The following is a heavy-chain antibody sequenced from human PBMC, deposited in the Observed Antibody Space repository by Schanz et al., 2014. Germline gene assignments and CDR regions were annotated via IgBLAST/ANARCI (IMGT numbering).Heavy chain of an antibody. CDR1: GFTFSSYW. CDR2: VHPGGST. Sequence: EVQLVESGGGLVQPGKSLRLSCAASGFTFSSYWMHWVRQVPGKGLVWVSFVHPGGSTYYPDSVKGRFTISGDSSKYTVYLQMNSLRADDTAVYYCAKGPYYYYYMDVWGNGTTVTVSS. J-gene: IGHJ6*03. CDR3: AKGPYYYYYMDV. V-gene: IGHV3-66*01.